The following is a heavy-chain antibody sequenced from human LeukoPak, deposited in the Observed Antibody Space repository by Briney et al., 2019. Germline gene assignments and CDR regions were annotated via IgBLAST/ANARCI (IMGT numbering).Heavy chain of an antibody. J-gene: IGHJ4*02. CDR2: INPNTGGT. CDR1: GYTFTGYY. CDR3: ARIQQLVRFHFDY. D-gene: IGHD6-13*01. V-gene: IGHV1-2*02. Sequence: ASVKVSCKASGYTFTGYYMHWVRQAPGQVFEWMGWINPNTGGTNYAQKFQGRVTMTRDTSISTAYMELSRLRSDDTAVYYCARIQQLVRFHFDYWGQGTLVTVSS.